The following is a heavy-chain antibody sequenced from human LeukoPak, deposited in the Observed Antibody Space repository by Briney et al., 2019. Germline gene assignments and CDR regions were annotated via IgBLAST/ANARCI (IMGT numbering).Heavy chain of an antibody. J-gene: IGHJ4*02. CDR2: INHSGST. CDR3: AREPLLLWFGEYT. V-gene: IGHV4-34*01. CDR1: GGSFSGYY. Sequence: SETLSLTCAVYGGSFSGYYWSWIRQPPGKGLEWIGEINHSGSTNYNPSLKSRVTISVDTPKNQFSLKLSSVTAADTAVYYCAREPLLLWFGEYTWGQGTLVTVSS. D-gene: IGHD3-10*01.